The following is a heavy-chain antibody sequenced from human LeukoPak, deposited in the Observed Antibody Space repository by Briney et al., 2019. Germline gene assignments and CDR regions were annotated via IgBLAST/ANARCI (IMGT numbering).Heavy chain of an antibody. Sequence: GGSLRLSCAASGFTFRDFSMHGAPHPPGRGLVWVSRINSDGSSTSYADSVKGRFTISRDNAKNTLYLQMNSLRAEDTAMYYCGNLDTPMGYWGQGTLVTVSS. CDR2: INSDGSST. D-gene: IGHD5-18*01. V-gene: IGHV3-74*01. CDR1: GFTFRDFS. CDR3: GNLDTPMGY. J-gene: IGHJ4*02.